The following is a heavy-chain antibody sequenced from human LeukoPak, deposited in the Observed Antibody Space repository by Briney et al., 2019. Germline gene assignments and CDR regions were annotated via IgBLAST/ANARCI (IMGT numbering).Heavy chain of an antibody. J-gene: IGHJ6*03. D-gene: IGHD2-15*01. CDR1: GGSISSSSYY. CDR2: IYYSGST. V-gene: IGHV4-39*01. CDR3: ASFYCSGGSCYQYYSYYYMDV. Sequence: PSETLSLTCTVSGGSISSSSYYWGWIRQPPGKGLEWIGSIYYSGSTYSNPSLQSRVTISVDTSKNQFSLKLNSVTTADTAVYYCASFYCSGGSCYQYYSYYYMDVWGKGTTVTISS.